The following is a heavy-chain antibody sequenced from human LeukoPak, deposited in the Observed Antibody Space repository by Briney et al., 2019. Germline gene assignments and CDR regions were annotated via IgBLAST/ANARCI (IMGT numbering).Heavy chain of an antibody. J-gene: IGHJ4*02. CDR3: AKDDHGGSGWRDYFDY. V-gene: IGHV3-23*01. D-gene: IGHD6-19*01. Sequence: PGGSLRLSCAASGFTFSSYAMTWVRQAPGKGLEWVSSISGSGGATYSADSVKGRFTVSRDNSKNTLYLQMNSQRAEDTAVYYCAKDDHGGSGWRDYFDYWGQGTVVTVSS. CDR1: GFTFSSYA. CDR2: ISGSGGAT.